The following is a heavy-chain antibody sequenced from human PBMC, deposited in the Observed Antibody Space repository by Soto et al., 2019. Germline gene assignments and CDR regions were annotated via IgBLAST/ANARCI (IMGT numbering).Heavy chain of an antibody. CDR2: ISSSSSYI. CDR3: ARDLYISSSRRKGTTFDY. CDR1: GFTFSSYS. D-gene: IGHD6-6*01. Sequence: EVQLVESGGGLVKPGGSLRLSCAASGFTFSSYSMNWVRQAPGKGLEWVSSISSSSSYIYYADSVKGRFTISRDNAKNSLYLQMNSLRAEDTAVYYCARDLYISSSRRKGTTFDYWGQGTLVTVSS. V-gene: IGHV3-21*01. J-gene: IGHJ4*02.